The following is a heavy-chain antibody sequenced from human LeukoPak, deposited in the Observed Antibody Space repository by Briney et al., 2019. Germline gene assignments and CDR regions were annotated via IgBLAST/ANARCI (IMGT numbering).Heavy chain of an antibody. CDR2: MNPNSGNT. J-gene: IGHJ3*02. CDR3: ARFKRWESAFGI. D-gene: IGHD5-24*01. V-gene: IGHV1-8*01. Sequence: ASVKVSCKASGYTFTNYDINWVRQATGQGLEWMGWMNPNSGNTGYAQRFQGRVTMTRNTSKSTAYMELSSLRSEDTAVYYCARFKRWESAFGIWGQGTMVTVSS. CDR1: GYTFTNYD.